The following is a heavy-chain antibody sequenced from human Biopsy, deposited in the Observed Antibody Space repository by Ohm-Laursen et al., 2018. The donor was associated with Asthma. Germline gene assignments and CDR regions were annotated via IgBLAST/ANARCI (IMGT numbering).Heavy chain of an antibody. CDR1: GYTFNSAG. CDR2: ISVYNGNT. J-gene: IGHJ6*02. CDR3: ARAVDYSHYYGIDV. D-gene: IGHD3-10*01. V-gene: IGHV1-18*01. Sequence: ASVKVSCKTSGYTFNSAGITWVRQAPGQGLEWMGWISVYNGNTKVAQKLQGRVTMITDTSTSTVYMELRSLRSDDTSVYFCARAVDYSHYYGIDVWGQGTTVTVS.